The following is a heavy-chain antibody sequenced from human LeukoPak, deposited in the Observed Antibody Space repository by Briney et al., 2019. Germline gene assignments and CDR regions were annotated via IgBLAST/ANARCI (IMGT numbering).Heavy chain of an antibody. CDR3: ARDRSIAVAGTGYYYGMDV. CDR1: GGTFSSYA. V-gene: IGHV1-69*04. J-gene: IGHJ6*02. CDR2: IIPILGIA. Sequence: SVKVSCKASGGTFSSYAISWVRQAPGQGLEWMGRIIPILGIANYAQKFQGRVTITADKSTSTAYMELSSLRSEDTAVYYCARDRSIAVAGTGYYYGMDVWGQGTTVTVSS. D-gene: IGHD6-19*01.